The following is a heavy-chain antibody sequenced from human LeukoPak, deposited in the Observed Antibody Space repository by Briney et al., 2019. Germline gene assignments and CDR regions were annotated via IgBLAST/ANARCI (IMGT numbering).Heavy chain of an antibody. J-gene: IGHJ4*02. CDR2: ISGYNGNT. Sequence: ASVKVSCKASGYTFNNYGINWVRQAPGQGLEWMGWISGYNGNTKYAQKFQGRVTMTTDTSTRTAYTELRSLRSDDTAVYYCARDPYDFLTGHYSGSGGDYWGQGTLVTVSS. D-gene: IGHD3-9*01. CDR3: ARDPYDFLTGHYSGSGGDY. CDR1: GYTFNNYG. V-gene: IGHV1-18*01.